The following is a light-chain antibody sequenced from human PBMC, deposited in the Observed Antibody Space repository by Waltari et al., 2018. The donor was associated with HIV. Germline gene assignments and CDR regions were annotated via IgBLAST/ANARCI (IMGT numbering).Light chain of an antibody. CDR1: SSDVGAYTY. Sequence: QSALTQPRSVSGSPGQSVTISCTGSSSDVGAYTYVSWYQQHPGKAPKLMIYDVTKRPSGVPDRFSGSKSGNPASLTISGLQADDEADYYCCSYAGTYAFEVFGGGTKLTV. CDR2: DVT. CDR3: CSYAGTYAFEV. V-gene: IGLV2-11*01. J-gene: IGLJ3*02.